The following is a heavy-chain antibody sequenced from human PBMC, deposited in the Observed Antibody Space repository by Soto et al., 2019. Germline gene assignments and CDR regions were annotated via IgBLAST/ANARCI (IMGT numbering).Heavy chain of an antibody. J-gene: IGHJ6*02. V-gene: IGHV1-46*01. CDR1: GYTFTGYY. Sequence: ASVKVSCKASGYTFTGYYMHWVRQAPGQGLEWMGIINPSGGSTSYAQKFQGRVTMTRDTSTSTVYMELSSLRSEDTAVYYCARDFEYSSSSGSLDYYYGMDVWGQGTTVTVSS. CDR2: INPSGGST. CDR3: ARDFEYSSSSGSLDYYYGMDV. D-gene: IGHD6-6*01.